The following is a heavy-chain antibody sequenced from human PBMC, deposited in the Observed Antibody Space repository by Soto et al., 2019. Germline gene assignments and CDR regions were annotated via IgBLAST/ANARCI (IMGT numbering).Heavy chain of an antibody. V-gene: IGHV1-69*02. CDR2: IIPILGIA. J-gene: IGHJ4*01. Sequence: SVKVSCKASGGTFSSYTISWVRQAPGQGLEWMGRIIPILGIANYAQKFQGRVTITADKSTSTAYMELSSLRSEDTAVYYCARGFGLELTAFDNWGRGTLVTVSS. CDR3: ARGFGLELTAFDN. CDR1: GGTFSSYT. D-gene: IGHD1-7*01.